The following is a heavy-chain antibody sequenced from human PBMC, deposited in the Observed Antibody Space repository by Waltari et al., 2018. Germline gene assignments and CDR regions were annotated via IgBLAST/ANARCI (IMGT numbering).Heavy chain of an antibody. J-gene: IGHJ4*02. Sequence: QLQLQESGPGLVKPWETLSLTCTVSGVSINSDTYYWGWIRQPPGKGLEWIASIFYRGSTYYNPSLKSRVTISVETSKNQFSLKLSSVTAADTAVYYCARLYSGTRPPDFWGQGTLVTVSS. CDR3: ARLYSGTRPPDF. D-gene: IGHD2-2*01. V-gene: IGHV4-39*01. CDR2: IFYRGST. CDR1: GVSINSDTYY.